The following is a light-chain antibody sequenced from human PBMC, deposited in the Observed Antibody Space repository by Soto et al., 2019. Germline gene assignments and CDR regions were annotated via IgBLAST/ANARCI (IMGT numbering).Light chain of an antibody. Sequence: QAVLTQPPSVSGAPGQRVTISCTGSSSNIGAGFDVHWYQHLPGTAPKHLIYGDSNRPSGVPDRISGSKSGTSASLAITGLQAEDEADYYCQSYDSSLSGVVFGGGTKLTVL. J-gene: IGLJ2*01. CDR2: GDS. CDR1: SSNIGAGFD. V-gene: IGLV1-40*01. CDR3: QSYDSSLSGVV.